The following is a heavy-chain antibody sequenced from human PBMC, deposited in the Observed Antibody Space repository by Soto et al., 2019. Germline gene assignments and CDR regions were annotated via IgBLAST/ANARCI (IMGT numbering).Heavy chain of an antibody. CDR2: ISSSSSTI. V-gene: IGHV3-48*02. J-gene: IGHJ6*02. D-gene: IGHD3-10*01. CDR3: ARESTMVRGVLYGMDV. CDR1: GFTFSSYS. Sequence: HPGGSLRLSCAASGFTFSSYSMNWVRQAPGKGLEWVSYISSSSSTIYYADSVKGRFTISRDNAKNSLYLQMNSLRDEDTAVYYCARESTMVRGVLYGMDVWGQGTTVTSP.